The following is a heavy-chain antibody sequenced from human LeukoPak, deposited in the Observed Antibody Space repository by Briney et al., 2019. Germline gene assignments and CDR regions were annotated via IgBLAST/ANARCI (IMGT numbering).Heavy chain of an antibody. CDR3: ARQSLSGTHSDY. Sequence: PSETLSLTCTVSGGSISSSNYYWGWIRQPPGKGLEWIVSIYYSGSTYYNPSLKSRVTISVDTSKNQSSLKLSSVTAAATAVYYCARQSLSGTHSDYWGQGTLVTVSS. J-gene: IGHJ4*02. CDR2: IYYSGST. D-gene: IGHD1-1*01. V-gene: IGHV4-39*01. CDR1: GGSISSSNYY.